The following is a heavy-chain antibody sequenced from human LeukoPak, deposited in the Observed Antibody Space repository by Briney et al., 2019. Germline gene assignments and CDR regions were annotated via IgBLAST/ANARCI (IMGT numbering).Heavy chain of an antibody. D-gene: IGHD7-27*01. J-gene: IGHJ2*01. CDR2: ITSRSTT. CDR1: GFIFSHYG. Sequence: GGTLRLSCAASGFIFSHYGMNWVRQAPGKGLEWVSGITSRSTTYYADSVKGRFTISRDNPNNTLYLQMNSLRAEDTAVYYCAKDSTGDHWYFDLWGRGTLVTVSS. CDR3: AKDSTGDHWYFDL. V-gene: IGHV3-23*01.